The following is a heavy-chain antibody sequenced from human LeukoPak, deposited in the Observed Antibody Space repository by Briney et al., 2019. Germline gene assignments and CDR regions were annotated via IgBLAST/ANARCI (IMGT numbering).Heavy chain of an antibody. CDR1: GFRFSDYE. CDR2: IGRNGLSI. J-gene: IGHJ4*02. V-gene: IGHV3-48*03. Sequence: GGSLRLSCVASGFRFSDYEMNWVRQAPGKGLEWVSYIGRNGLSIYYADSVRGRSTISRDNAKNSLYLQMNSLRVDDTAFYYCGRVSPFDFWGQGILVTVSS. CDR3: GRVSPFDF.